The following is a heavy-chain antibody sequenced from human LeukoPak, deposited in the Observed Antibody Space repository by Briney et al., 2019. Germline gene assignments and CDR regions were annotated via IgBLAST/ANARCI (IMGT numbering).Heavy chain of an antibody. Sequence: SETLSLTCTVSGGSISSYYRSWIRQPAGKGLEWIGRIYTSGSTNYNPSLKSRVTMSVDTSKNQFSLKLSSVTAADTAVYYCAGGWFGEFTYNYGMDVWGQGTTVTVSS. CDR2: IYTSGST. CDR1: GGSISSYY. V-gene: IGHV4-4*07. CDR3: AGGWFGEFTYNYGMDV. D-gene: IGHD3-10*01. J-gene: IGHJ6*02.